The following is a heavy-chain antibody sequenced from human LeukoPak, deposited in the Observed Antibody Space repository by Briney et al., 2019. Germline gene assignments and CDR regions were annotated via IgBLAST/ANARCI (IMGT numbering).Heavy chain of an antibody. J-gene: IGHJ3*02. V-gene: IGHV4-4*07. CDR3: ARGYYDFWSGPPLRARLNAFDI. D-gene: IGHD3-3*01. Sequence: SETLSLTCTVSGGSISSYYWSWIRQPAGKGLEWIGRIYTSGSTNYNPSLKSQVTMSVDTSKNQFSLKLSSVTAADTAVYYCARGYYDFWSGPPLRARLNAFDIWGQGAMVTVSS. CDR2: IYTSGST. CDR1: GGSISSYY.